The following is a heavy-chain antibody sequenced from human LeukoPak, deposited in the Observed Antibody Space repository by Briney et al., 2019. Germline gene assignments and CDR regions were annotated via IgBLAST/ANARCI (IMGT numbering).Heavy chain of an antibody. J-gene: IGHJ4*02. CDR3: APTNSFDY. CDR1: GFTFDDYA. V-gene: IGHV3-9*01. CDR2: ISWNSGSI. Sequence: GGSLRLSCAASGFTFDDYAMHWVRQAPGKGLEWVSDISWNSGSIGYADSVKGRFTISRDNAKNSLYLQMNSLRAEDTAVYYCAPTNSFDYWGQGTLVTVSS.